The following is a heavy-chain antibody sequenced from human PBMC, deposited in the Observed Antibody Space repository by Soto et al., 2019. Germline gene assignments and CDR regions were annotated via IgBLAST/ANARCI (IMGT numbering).Heavy chain of an antibody. J-gene: IGHJ3*02. CDR2: IIPIFGTA. CDR3: ARMAYYYDSSGYYLGPNAFDI. Sequence: SVKVSCKASGGTFSSYAISWVRQAPGQGLEWMGGIIPIFGTANYAQKFQGRVTITADESTSTAYMELSSLRSEDTAVYYCARMAYYYDSSGYYLGPNAFDIWGQGTMVTVSS. D-gene: IGHD3-22*01. CDR1: GGTFSSYA. V-gene: IGHV1-69*13.